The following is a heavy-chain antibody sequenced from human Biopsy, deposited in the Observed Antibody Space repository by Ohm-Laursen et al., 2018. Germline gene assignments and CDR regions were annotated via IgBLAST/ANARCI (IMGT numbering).Heavy chain of an antibody. Sequence: GTLSLTCTVSGGSIDTQSWIRQPAGKGLEWIGRVDIRGHADYSSSLRSRVTMSADPSKNQFSLKLTSATAADTAVYLCARVKGEWPEYEFDKWGQGILVTVSS. V-gene: IGHV4-4*07. J-gene: IGHJ4*02. CDR2: VDIRGHA. CDR1: GGSIDTQS. D-gene: IGHD3-16*01. CDR3: ARVKGEWPEYEFDK.